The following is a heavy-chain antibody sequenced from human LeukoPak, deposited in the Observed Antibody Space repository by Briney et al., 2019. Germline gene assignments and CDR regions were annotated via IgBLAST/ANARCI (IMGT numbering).Heavy chain of an antibody. CDR1: GFTFSSYA. V-gene: IGHV3-23*01. CDR3: AKYTGGIAAAGTPYYFDY. CDR2: ISGSGGST. Sequence: GGSLRLSCAASGFTFSSYAMSWVRQAPGKGLEWVSAISGSGGSTYYADSVKGRFTISRDNSKNTLYLQMNSLRAEDTAVYYCAKYTGGIAAAGTPYYFDYRGQGTLVTVSS. D-gene: IGHD6-13*01. J-gene: IGHJ4*02.